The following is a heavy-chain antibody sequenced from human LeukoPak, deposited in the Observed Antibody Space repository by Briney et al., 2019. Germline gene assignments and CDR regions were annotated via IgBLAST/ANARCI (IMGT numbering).Heavy chain of an antibody. CDR3: VSRAEQSLVRSPFDY. Sequence: GGSLRLSCAASGLTFSSYAMSWVRQAPGKGLEWVSAISGSGGSTYYADSVKGRFTISRDNSKNTLYLQMNSLRAEDTAVYYCVSRAEQSLVRSPFDYWGQGTLVTVSS. V-gene: IGHV3-23*01. J-gene: IGHJ4*02. CDR1: GLTFSSYA. CDR2: ISGSGGST. D-gene: IGHD6-19*01.